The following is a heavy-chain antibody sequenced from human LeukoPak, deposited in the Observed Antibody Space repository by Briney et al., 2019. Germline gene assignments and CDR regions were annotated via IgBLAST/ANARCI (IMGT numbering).Heavy chain of an antibody. Sequence: ASVKVSCKASGYTFTSYGISWVRQAPGQGLEWMGWISAYNGNTNYAQKLQGRVTMTTDTSTSTAYMELRSLRSDDTAVYYCARLNTMVRGVIITGYFGYWGQGTLVTVSS. J-gene: IGHJ4*02. V-gene: IGHV1-18*01. CDR2: ISAYNGNT. D-gene: IGHD3-10*01. CDR3: ARLNTMVRGVIITGYFGY. CDR1: GYTFTSYG.